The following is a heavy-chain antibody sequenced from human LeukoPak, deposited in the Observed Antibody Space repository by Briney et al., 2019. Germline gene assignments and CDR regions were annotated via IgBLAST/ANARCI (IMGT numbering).Heavy chain of an antibody. Sequence: QTGGSLRLSCTASGFTFSGAWMTWVRQAPGKGLEWVANIREDGTEKNYVDSAKGRFTISRDNAKNSLFLQMSNLRDDDTAIYYCARHVGISFWGQGTLVTVSS. CDR2: IREDGTEK. J-gene: IGHJ4*02. CDR3: ARHVGISF. V-gene: IGHV3-7*01. CDR1: GFTFSGAW. D-gene: IGHD7-27*01.